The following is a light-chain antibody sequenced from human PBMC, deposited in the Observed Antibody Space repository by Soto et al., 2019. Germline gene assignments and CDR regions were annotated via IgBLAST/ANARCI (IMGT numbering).Light chain of an antibody. CDR3: SSYTSSSIIEV. CDR1: SSDVGGYNY. J-gene: IGLJ1*01. CDR2: DVS. V-gene: IGLV2-14*01. Sequence: QSVLTQPASVSGSPGQSITISCTGTSSDVGGYNYVSWYQQHPGKAPKLMIYDVSNRPSGVSNRFSGSKSGNTASLTISGLQAEDEADYYCSSYTSSSIIEVLGTGTKVTVL.